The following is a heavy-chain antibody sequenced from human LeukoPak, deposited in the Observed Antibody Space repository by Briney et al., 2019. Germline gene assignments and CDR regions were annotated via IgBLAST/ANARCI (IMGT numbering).Heavy chain of an antibody. D-gene: IGHD3-22*01. J-gene: IGHJ4*02. CDR3: ARPFRGYYYDSSGYLPKPFDY. CDR2: IKQDGSEK. CDR1: GFTFSSYW. V-gene: IGHV3-7*01. Sequence: GGSLRLSCAASGFTFSSYWMSWVRQAPGKGLEWVANIKQDGSEKYYVDSVKGRFTISRDNAKNSLYLQMNSLRAEDTAVYYCARPFRGYYYDSSGYLPKPFDYWGQGTLVTVSS.